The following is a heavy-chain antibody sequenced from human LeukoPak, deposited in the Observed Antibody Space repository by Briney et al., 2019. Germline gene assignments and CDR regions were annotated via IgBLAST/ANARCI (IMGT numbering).Heavy chain of an antibody. D-gene: IGHD3-10*01. V-gene: IGHV3-30*02. CDR1: GFTFNTYG. CDR3: AKDKGSSFAFEM. Sequence: GGSLRLSCAASGFTFNTYGIYCVRQAPGKGLDWVAFIRSDGTNKYYPDSVKGRFTISRDNSKNTVYLQMNSLRPDDTAIYYCAKDKGSSFAFEMWGQGTMVTVSS. CDR2: IRSDGTNK. J-gene: IGHJ3*02.